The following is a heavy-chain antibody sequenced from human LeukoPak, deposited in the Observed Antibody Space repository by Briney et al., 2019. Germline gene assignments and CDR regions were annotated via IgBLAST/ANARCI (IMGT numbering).Heavy chain of an antibody. D-gene: IGHD1-1*01. CDR1: GFTFSSYA. CDR3: ARDPRGTASPGLFDP. V-gene: IGHV3-23*01. J-gene: IGHJ5*02. Sequence: PGGSLRLSCAASGFTFSSYAMTWVRQAPGKGLEWVSDISGSGATTYYADSVKGRFTISRDNSKNTLYLQMNPLRAEDTAVYYCARDPRGTASPGLFDPGGQGTRVTVSS. CDR2: ISGSGATT.